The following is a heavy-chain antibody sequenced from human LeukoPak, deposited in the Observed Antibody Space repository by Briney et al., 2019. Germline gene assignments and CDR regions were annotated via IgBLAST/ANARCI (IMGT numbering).Heavy chain of an antibody. Sequence: SETLSLTCTVSGGSISSSSYYWGWIRQPPGKGLEWIGSIYYSGSTYYNPSLKSRVTMSVDTSKNQFSLKLSSVTAADTAVYYCARGIVVDQFDYWGQGTLVTVSS. CDR1: GGSISSSSYY. CDR3: ARGIVVDQFDY. V-gene: IGHV4-39*07. CDR2: IYYSGST. J-gene: IGHJ4*02. D-gene: IGHD3-22*01.